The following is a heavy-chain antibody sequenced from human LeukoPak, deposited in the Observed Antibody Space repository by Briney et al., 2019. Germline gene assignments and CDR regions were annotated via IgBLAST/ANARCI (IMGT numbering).Heavy chain of an antibody. Sequence: GGSLRLSCVASGFTLSSAWMSWVRQAPGKGLEWVGRIKTKTDGGTPDYAAPVKGRFTISRDNAKNSLYLQMNSLRDEDTAVYYCARRTTGTTDFDHWGQGTLVTVSS. V-gene: IGHV3-15*01. CDR2: IKTKTDGGTP. CDR1: GFTLSSAW. J-gene: IGHJ4*02. CDR3: ARRTTGTTDFDH. D-gene: IGHD1-1*01.